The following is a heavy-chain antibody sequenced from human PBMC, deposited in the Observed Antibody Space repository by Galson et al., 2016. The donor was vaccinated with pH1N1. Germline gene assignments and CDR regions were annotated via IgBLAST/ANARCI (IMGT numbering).Heavy chain of an antibody. CDR2: IGTTGLNI. Sequence: SLRLSCAASGFTFSRHTMHWVRQAPGKGLQYVSVIGTTGLNIFYEDSVRDRFTASRDNVRYTLHLQMDSLRTEDTAIYYCARDNGYYTDFDYWGQGTLVTVSP. CDR3: ARDNGYYTDFDY. D-gene: IGHD5-18*01. J-gene: IGHJ4*02. V-gene: IGHV3-64*02. CDR1: GFTFSRHT.